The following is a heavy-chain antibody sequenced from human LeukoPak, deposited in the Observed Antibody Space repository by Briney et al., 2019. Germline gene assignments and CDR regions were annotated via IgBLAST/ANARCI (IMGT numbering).Heavy chain of an antibody. D-gene: IGHD1-26*01. CDR2: ISAYNGNT. J-gene: IGHJ5*02. V-gene: IGHV1-18*01. Sequence: GASVKVSCRASGYTFTSYGISWVRQAPGQGLEWMGWISAYNGNTNYAQKFQGRVTMTRDTSTSTVYMELSSLRSEDTAVYYCARVTRSYYWFDPWGQGTLVTVSS. CDR1: GYTFTSYG. CDR3: ARVTRSYYWFDP.